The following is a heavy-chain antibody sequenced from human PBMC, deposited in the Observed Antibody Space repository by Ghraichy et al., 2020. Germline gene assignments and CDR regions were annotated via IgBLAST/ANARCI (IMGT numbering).Heavy chain of an antibody. Sequence: SQTLSLTCAVYGGSFSGYYWSWIRQPPGKGLEWIGEINHSGSTNYNPSLKSRVTISVDTSKNQFSLKLSSVTAADTAVYYCARARIAARPKIPHQDVWGKGTTVTVSS. V-gene: IGHV4-34*01. J-gene: IGHJ6*04. D-gene: IGHD6-6*01. CDR2: INHSGST. CDR1: GGSFSGYY. CDR3: ARARIAARPKIPHQDV.